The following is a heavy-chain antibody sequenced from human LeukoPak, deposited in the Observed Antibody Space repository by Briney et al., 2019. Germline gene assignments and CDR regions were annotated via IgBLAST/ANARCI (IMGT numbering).Heavy chain of an antibody. V-gene: IGHV4-34*01. CDR2: INHSGST. CDR3: ARAAAGSLEYFDY. Sequence: PSETLSLTCAVYGGSFSGYYWSWIRQPPGKGLEWIGEINHSGSTYYNPSLKSRVTISVDTSKNQFSLKLSSVTAADTAIYYCARAAAGSLEYFDYWGQGTLVTVSS. J-gene: IGHJ4*02. CDR1: GGSFSGYY. D-gene: IGHD6-13*01.